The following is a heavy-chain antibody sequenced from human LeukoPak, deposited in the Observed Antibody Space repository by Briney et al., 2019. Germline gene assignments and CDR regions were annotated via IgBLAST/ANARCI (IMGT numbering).Heavy chain of an antibody. CDR2: IYSGGST. CDR3: ARVEYQLLITGGAFDI. J-gene: IGHJ3*02. V-gene: IGHV3-66*01. Sequence: PGGSLRLSCAASGFTVSSNYMSWVRQALGKGLEWVSVIYSGGSTYYADSVKGRVTISRDNSKNALYLQMNSLRAEDTAMYYCARVEYQLLITGGAFDIWGQGTMVTVSS. D-gene: IGHD2-2*01. CDR1: GFTVSSNY.